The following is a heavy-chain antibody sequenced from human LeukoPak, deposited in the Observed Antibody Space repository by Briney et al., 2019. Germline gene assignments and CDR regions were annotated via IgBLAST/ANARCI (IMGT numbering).Heavy chain of an antibody. Sequence: SETLSLTCAVYGGSFSGYYWSWIRQPPGRGLEWIGEINHSGSTNYNPSLKSRVTISVDTSKNQFSLKLSSVTAADTAVYYCARGGRGYSYGYVGFGYWGQGTLVTVSS. CDR1: GGSFSGYY. J-gene: IGHJ4*02. CDR3: ARGGRGYSYGYVGFGY. D-gene: IGHD5-18*01. CDR2: INHSGST. V-gene: IGHV4-34*01.